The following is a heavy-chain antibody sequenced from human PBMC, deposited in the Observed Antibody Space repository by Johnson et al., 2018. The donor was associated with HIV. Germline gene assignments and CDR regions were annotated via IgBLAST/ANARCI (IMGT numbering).Heavy chain of an antibody. D-gene: IGHD1-26*01. V-gene: IGHV3-53*01. CDR3: AREGGNSGPDAFDI. CDR1: GFTVSSND. J-gene: IGHJ3*02. Sequence: VQLVESGGGLIQPGGSLRLSCPASGFTVSSNDMSWVRQAPGKGLEWVSVIYSGGSTYYADSVKGRLPISRYKSKNTLYLQMTSLRAEDTAVYYWAREGGNSGPDAFDIWGQGTMVTVSS. CDR2: IYSGGST.